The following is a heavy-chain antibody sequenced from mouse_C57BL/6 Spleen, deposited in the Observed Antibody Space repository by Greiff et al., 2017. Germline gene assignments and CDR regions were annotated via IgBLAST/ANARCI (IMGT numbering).Heavy chain of an antibody. CDR1: GYTFTDYY. CDR2: INPNNGGT. CDR3: ARSGGYYSNYDWAMDY. D-gene: IGHD2-5*01. J-gene: IGHJ4*01. Sequence: EVQLQQSGPELVKPGASVKISCKASGYTFTDYYMNWVKQSHGKSLEWIGDINPNNGGTSYNQKFKGKATLTVDKSSSTAYMELRSLTSEDSAVYYCARSGGYYSNYDWAMDYWGQGTSVTVSS. V-gene: IGHV1-26*01.